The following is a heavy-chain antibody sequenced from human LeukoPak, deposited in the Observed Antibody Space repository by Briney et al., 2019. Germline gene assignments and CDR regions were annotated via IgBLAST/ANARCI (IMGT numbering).Heavy chain of an antibody. CDR1: GGSISSSSYY. CDR2: TYYSGST. J-gene: IGHJ4*02. V-gene: IGHV4-39*01. D-gene: IGHD3-22*01. Sequence: SETLSLTCTVSGGSISSSSYYWGWIRQPPGKGLEWIGSTYYSGSTYYNPSLKSRVTISVDTSKNQFSLKLSSVTAADTAVYYCAREPSYYDSSGYRPLPFDYWGQGTLVTVSS. CDR3: AREPSYYDSSGYRPLPFDY.